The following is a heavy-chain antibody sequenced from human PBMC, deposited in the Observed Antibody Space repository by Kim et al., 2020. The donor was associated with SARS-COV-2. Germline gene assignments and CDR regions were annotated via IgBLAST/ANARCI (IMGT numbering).Heavy chain of an antibody. J-gene: IGHJ4*02. CDR1: GDSITSDRW. V-gene: IGHV4-4*02. CDR2: IHQSGNT. CDR3: AFSPGWYRLDS. Sequence: SETLSLTCAVSGDSITSDRWWTWVRQSPGGRLEWMVDIHQSGNTNYNPSPSSRVTMSLDKSRSQFSLNRNSVTAAATAVYFCAFSPGWYRLDSWSQGILGTVS. D-gene: IGHD6-19*01.